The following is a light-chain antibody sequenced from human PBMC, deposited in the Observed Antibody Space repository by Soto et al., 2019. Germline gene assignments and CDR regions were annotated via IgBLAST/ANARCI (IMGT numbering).Light chain of an antibody. Sequence: DIQMTQSPSSLSASVGDRVTITCRASQGISTYLAWYQQKPGKVPKLLIYAAYTLQSGVPSRFSGSGSGTDFTLTISSLQPEDVATYYCQKYNSAPRTFGQGTKVEIK. V-gene: IGKV1-27*01. CDR3: QKYNSAPRT. J-gene: IGKJ1*01. CDR2: AAY. CDR1: QGISTY.